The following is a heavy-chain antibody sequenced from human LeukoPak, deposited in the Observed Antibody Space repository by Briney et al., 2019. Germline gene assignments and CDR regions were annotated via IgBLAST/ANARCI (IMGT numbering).Heavy chain of an antibody. D-gene: IGHD6-13*01. Sequence: SETLSLTCAVYGESFKDYYWNWIRQPPGKGLEWIGEINHSGSSNYNPSLKSRVTISVDTSKNQFSLKLSSVAAADTAVYYCARSGTYQHSSSYDYWGQGTLVTVSS. CDR1: GESFKDYY. V-gene: IGHV4-34*01. J-gene: IGHJ4*02. CDR3: ARSGTYQHSSSYDY. CDR2: INHSGSS.